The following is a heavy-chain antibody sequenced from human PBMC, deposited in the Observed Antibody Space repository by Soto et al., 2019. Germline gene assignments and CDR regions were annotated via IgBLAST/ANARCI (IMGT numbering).Heavy chain of an antibody. Sequence: GGSLRLSCAASGFTFSSYSMNWVRQAPGKGLEWVSSISSSSSYIYYADSVKGRFTTSRDNAKNSLYLQMNSLRAEDTAVYYCAKNLGYCSGGSCYVFDYWGQGTLVTVSS. D-gene: IGHD2-15*01. CDR1: GFTFSSYS. CDR2: ISSSSSYI. V-gene: IGHV3-21*01. J-gene: IGHJ4*02. CDR3: AKNLGYCSGGSCYVFDY.